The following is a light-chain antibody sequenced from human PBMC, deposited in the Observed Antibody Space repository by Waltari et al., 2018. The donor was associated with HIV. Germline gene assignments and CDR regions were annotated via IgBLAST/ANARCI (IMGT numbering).Light chain of an antibody. Sequence: QSVLTQPPSASGTPGQKVTISCSGGTANIGPNFMFWFQQFPGTAPKLLIYRDNLRHSGVPARFSGSKSGTSASLTISGLRSDDEAHYFCAVLDDTLGGGVFGGGTKLTVL. CDR3: AVLDDTLGGGV. CDR1: TANIGPNF. V-gene: IGLV1-47*01. J-gene: IGLJ2*01. CDR2: RDN.